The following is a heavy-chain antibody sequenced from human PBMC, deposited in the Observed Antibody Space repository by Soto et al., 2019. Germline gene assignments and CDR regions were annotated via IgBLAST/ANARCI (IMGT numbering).Heavy chain of an antibody. J-gene: IGHJ4*02. V-gene: IGHV4-34*01. CDR2: INQSGGT. D-gene: IGHD3-22*01. CDR1: GRSLSAYS. CDR3: APGRVDTVDSSGFYEY. Sequence: SETLSLTCAVYGRSLSAYSWSWIRQLSGKGLEWSGEINQSGGTSYNPSLKSRVTISVDTSKSQFSLKLTSVNAADTAVYYCAPGRVDTVDSSGFYEYWGQETPATISS.